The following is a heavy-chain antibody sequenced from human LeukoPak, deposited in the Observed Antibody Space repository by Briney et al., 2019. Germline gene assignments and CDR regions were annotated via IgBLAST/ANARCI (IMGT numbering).Heavy chain of an antibody. V-gene: IGHV3-7*04. J-gene: IGHJ4*02. Sequence: NPGGSLRLSCAASGFIFRNYWMSWVRQAPGKGLEWVANIKQDGSEKYYVDSVKGRFTISRDNAKNSLFLQMNTLRADDTAVYYCARDDNYGSDYWGQGTLVTVAS. D-gene: IGHD3-10*01. CDR2: IKQDGSEK. CDR1: GFIFRNYW. CDR3: ARDDNYGSDY.